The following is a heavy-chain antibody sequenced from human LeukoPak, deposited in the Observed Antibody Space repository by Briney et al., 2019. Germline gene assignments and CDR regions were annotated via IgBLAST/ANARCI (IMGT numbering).Heavy chain of an antibody. Sequence: ASVKVSCKASGYTFTGYYMHWVRQAPGQGLEWMGWINPNSGGTNYAQKFQGRVTMTRDTSISTAYMELSRLRSDDTAVYYCARLPLMVRGVNGDYWGQGTLVTVSS. J-gene: IGHJ4*02. CDR2: INPNSGGT. V-gene: IGHV1-2*02. CDR1: GYTFTGYY. CDR3: ARLPLMVRGVNGDY. D-gene: IGHD3-10*01.